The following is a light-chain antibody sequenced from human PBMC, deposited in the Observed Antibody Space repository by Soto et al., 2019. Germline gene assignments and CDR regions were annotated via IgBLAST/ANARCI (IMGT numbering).Light chain of an antibody. CDR2: YDT. CDR3: QVWDSSSDHAV. CDR1: NSGSKS. Sequence: SYELTQPPSVSVAPEKTARITCGGNNSGSKSVQWYQQKPGLAPVLVSYYDTNRHSGISERFSGSNSGNTATLTITMVEVGDEADYYCQVWDSSSDHAVFGGGTKLTVL. J-gene: IGLJ3*02. V-gene: IGLV3-21*04.